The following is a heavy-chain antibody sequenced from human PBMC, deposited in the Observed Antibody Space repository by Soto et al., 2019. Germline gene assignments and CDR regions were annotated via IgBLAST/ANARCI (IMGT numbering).Heavy chain of an antibody. D-gene: IGHD5-12*01. J-gene: IGHJ4*02. CDR1: GGSISSGDYY. CDR3: ARQYGGYEYYFDN. V-gene: IGHV4-30-4*01. CDR2: IYHGGIT. Sequence: LSLTCTVSGGSISSGDYYWSWIRQPPGKGLEWIGYIYHGGITYYNPSLKSRLNISLDTSKNQFSLGLRSVSAADTAIYYCARQYGGYEYYFDNWGQGTLVTVSS.